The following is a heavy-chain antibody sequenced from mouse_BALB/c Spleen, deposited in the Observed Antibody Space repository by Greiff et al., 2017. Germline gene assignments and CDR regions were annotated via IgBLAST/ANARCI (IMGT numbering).Heavy chain of an antibody. CDR2: ISTYYGDA. V-gene: IGHV1S137*01. Sequence: VQLQQSGAELVRPGVSVKISCKGSGYTFTDYAMHWVKQSHAKSLEWIGVISTYYGDASYNQKFKGKATMTVDKSSSTAYMELARLTSEDSAIYYCARSGGYYGNYDAMDYWGQGTSVTVSS. CDR3: ARSGGYYGNYDAMDY. J-gene: IGHJ4*01. CDR1: GYTFTDYA. D-gene: IGHD2-1*01.